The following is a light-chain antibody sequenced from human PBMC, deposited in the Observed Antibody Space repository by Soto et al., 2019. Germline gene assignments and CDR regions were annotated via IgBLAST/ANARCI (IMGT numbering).Light chain of an antibody. V-gene: IGLV2-14*03. CDR2: DVS. J-gene: IGLJ1*01. Sequence: QSVLTQPASVSGSPGQSITIFCTGTSSDVGGYNYASWHQQHPGSAPKLMIYDVSSRPSGVSNRFSGSKSGNTASLTISGLQAEDEADYYCSSYTSSFKLAVFGSGTKVTVL. CDR1: SSDVGGYNY. CDR3: SSYTSSFKLAV.